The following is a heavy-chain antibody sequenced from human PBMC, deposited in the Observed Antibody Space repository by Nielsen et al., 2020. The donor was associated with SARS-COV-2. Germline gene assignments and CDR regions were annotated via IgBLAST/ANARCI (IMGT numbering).Heavy chain of an antibody. CDR2: VFATGNT. V-gene: IGHV4-61*02. CDR3: ARAPDIVLLPTAIPI. Sequence: SETLSLTCTVSGGSISSGGYYWTWIRQPAGKGLEWIGRVFATGNTTYNPSLKSRITISVDTSKNQSSMKLKFVTAADTAVYYCARAPDIVLLPTAIPILGQGTMVPVSS. CDR1: GGSISSGGYY. J-gene: IGHJ3*02. D-gene: IGHD2-2*01.